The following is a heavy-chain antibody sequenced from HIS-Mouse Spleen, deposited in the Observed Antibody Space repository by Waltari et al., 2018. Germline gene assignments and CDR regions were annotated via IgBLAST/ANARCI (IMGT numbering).Heavy chain of an antibody. CDR2: IYYSGGT. J-gene: IGHJ2*01. Sequence: QLQLQESGPGLVKPSETLSLTCTVSGGSISSSSHYWGWIRQPPGKGLEWIGSIYYSGGTYSKPPLTSRVTLSVDTSKNQFSLKLSSVTAADTAVYYCAREIPYSSSWYDWYFDLWGRGTLVTVSS. CDR1: GGSISSSSHY. V-gene: IGHV4-39*07. D-gene: IGHD6-13*01. CDR3: AREIPYSSSWYDWYFDL.